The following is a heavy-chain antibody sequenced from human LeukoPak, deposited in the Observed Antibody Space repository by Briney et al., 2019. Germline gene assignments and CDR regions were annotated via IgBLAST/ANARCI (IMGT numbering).Heavy chain of an antibody. CDR2: IYTSGST. CDR1: GVSISSYY. D-gene: IGHD2-2*01. Sequence: PSETLSLTCTVSGVSISSYYSSWIRQPPRQGLEWIGRIYTSGSTNYNPSLKSRVTMSVDTSKNQFSLKLSSVTAADTAVYYCARGGMVPAALDYWGQGTLVTVSS. J-gene: IGHJ4*02. CDR3: ARGGMVPAALDY. V-gene: IGHV4-4*07.